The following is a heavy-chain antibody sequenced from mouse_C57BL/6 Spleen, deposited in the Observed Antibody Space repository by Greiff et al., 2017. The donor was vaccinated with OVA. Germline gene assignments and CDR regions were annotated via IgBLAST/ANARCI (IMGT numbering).Heavy chain of an antibody. D-gene: IGHD4-1*01. CDR1: GFTFSNYW. CDR3: TGSLGFAY. J-gene: IGHJ3*01. Sequence: EVQGVESGGGLVQPGGSMKLSCVASGFTFSNYWMNWVRQSPEKGLEWVAQIRLKSDNYATHYAESVKGRFTISRDDSKSSVYLQMNNLRAEDTGIYYCTGSLGFAYWGQGTLVTVSA. V-gene: IGHV6-3*01. CDR2: IRLKSDNYAT.